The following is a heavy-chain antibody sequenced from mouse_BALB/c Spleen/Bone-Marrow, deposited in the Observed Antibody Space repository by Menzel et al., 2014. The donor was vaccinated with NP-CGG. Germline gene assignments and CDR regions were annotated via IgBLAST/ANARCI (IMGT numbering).Heavy chain of an antibody. J-gene: IGHJ3*01. Sequence: QAQLQPSGAELVRPGASVKLSCKASGYTFTSYWMHWIKQRPGHVLEWIGTIHPYDSETHYNSKFKDKATLTVAKSSTRGKMQLSSLTSEDSAVYYCARGKAYGCAWFAYWGQGTLVTVSA. CDR3: ARGKAYGCAWFAY. D-gene: IGHD1-2*01. V-gene: IGHV1-61*01. CDR2: IHPYDSET. CDR1: GYTFTSYW.